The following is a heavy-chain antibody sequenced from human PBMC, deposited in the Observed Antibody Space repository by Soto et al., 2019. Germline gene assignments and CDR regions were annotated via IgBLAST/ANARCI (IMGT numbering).Heavy chain of an antibody. CDR1: GGTFSSYA. CDR2: IIPIFGTA. J-gene: IGHJ5*02. V-gene: IGHV1-69*13. CDR3: ARVGYYYDSSGYYYGNNWFDP. D-gene: IGHD3-22*01. Sequence: SVKVSCKASGGTFSSYAISWVRQAPGQGLEWMGGIIPIFGTANYAHKFQGRVTITADESTSTAYMELSSLRSEDTAVYYCARVGYYYDSSGYYYGNNWFDPWGQGTLVTVS.